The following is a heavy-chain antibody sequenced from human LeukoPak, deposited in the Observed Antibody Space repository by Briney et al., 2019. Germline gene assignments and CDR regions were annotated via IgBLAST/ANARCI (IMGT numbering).Heavy chain of an antibody. CDR1: GYTFTGYY. J-gene: IGHJ4*02. V-gene: IGHV1-2*02. Sequence: GASVKVSCKASGYTFTGYYMHWVRQAPGQGLEWMGWINPNSGGTNYAQKFQGRVTMTRDTSISTAYMELSRLRSDDTAVYYCARDSSYYDSSGYYRYFDYWGQGTLVTVSS. CDR3: ARDSSYYDSSGYYRYFDY. CDR2: INPNSGGT. D-gene: IGHD3-22*01.